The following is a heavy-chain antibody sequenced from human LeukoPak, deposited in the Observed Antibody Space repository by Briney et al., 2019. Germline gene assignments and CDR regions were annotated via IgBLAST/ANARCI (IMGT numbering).Heavy chain of an antibody. CDR1: GGSISSSNW. J-gene: IGHJ6*03. V-gene: IGHV4-4*02. Sequence: SETLSLACAGSGGSISSSNWWSWFRQPPGKGLEWIGEIYHSGSTNYNPSLKSRVTISVDKSKNQFSLKLSSVTAADTAVYYCASLIVDYDCWSGDYYMDVWRKGTTVTVSS. CDR3: ASLIVDYDCWSGDYYMDV. D-gene: IGHD3-3*01. CDR2: IYHSGST.